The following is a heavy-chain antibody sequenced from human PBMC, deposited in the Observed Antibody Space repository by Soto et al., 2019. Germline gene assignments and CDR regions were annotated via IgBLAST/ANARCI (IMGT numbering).Heavy chain of an antibody. CDR1: GGSITNYY. V-gene: IGHV4-59*01. CDR2: IYYSGRT. CDR3: ARVTMIRGVNLYYFDY. Sequence: PSETLSLTCTVSGGSITNYYWSWIRQPPGKGLEWIGYIYYSGRTSYNPSLKSRVTISVDTSNNQFSLKLSSVTAADTAVYYCARVTMIRGVNLYYFDYWGQGTLVTVSS. D-gene: IGHD3-10*01. J-gene: IGHJ4*02.